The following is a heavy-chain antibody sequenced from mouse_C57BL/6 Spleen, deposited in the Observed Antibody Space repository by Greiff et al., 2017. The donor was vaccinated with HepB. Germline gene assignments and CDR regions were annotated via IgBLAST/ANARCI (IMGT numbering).Heavy chain of an antibody. CDR1: GYTFTSYW. CDR3: ASSRATVVATCDY. V-gene: IGHV1-52*01. D-gene: IGHD1-1*01. CDR2: IDPSDSET. Sequence: QVQLKQPGAELVRPGSSVKLSCKASGYTFTSYWMHWVKQRPIQGLEWIGNIDPSDSETHYNQKFKDKATLTVDKSSSTAYMQLSSLTSEDSAVYYCASSRATVVATCDYWGQGTTLTVSS. J-gene: IGHJ2*01.